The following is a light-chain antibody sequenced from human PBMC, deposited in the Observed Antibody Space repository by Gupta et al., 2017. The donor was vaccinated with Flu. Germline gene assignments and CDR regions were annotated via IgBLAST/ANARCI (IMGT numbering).Light chain of an antibody. J-gene: IGLJ3*02. V-gene: IGLV6-57*03. CDR2: ENN. Sequence: NFMLTQPHSVSESPGKTVTISCTRSSGSIAGSYVQWYQQRPGSAPSTVIFENNRRPSVVPDRFSGSIDSSSNSASIXIXGLKTEXEAVYHCLSHVSENPVFGGGTKLTVL. CDR1: SGSIAGSY. CDR3: LSHVSENPV.